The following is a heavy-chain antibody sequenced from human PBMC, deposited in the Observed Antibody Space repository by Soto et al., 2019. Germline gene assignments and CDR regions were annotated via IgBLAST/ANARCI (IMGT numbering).Heavy chain of an antibody. CDR2: IYYSGST. CDR1: GGSISSYY. D-gene: IGHD5-18*01. J-gene: IGHJ6*02. Sequence: PSETLSLTCTVSGGSISSYYWSWIRQPPGKGLEWIGYIYYSGSTNYNPSLKSRVTLSVDTSKNQFSLKLSSVTAADTAVYYCARARIQLWLGGYYYGMDVWGQGTTVTVSS. CDR3: ARARIQLWLGGYYYGMDV. V-gene: IGHV4-59*01.